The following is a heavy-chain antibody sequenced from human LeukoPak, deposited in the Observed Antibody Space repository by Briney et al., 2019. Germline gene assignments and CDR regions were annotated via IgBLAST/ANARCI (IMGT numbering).Heavy chain of an antibody. D-gene: IGHD2-15*01. J-gene: IGHJ4*02. CDR2: ISAYNGNT. V-gene: IGHV1-18*01. CDR1: GYTFTSYG. CDR3: ARDWDRYCSGGSCYCYY. Sequence: ASVTVSCKASGYTFTSYGISWVRQAPGQGLEWMGWISAYNGNTNYAQKLQGRVTMTTDTSTSTAYMELRSLRSDDTAVYYCARDWDRYCSGGSCYCYYWGQGTLVTVSS.